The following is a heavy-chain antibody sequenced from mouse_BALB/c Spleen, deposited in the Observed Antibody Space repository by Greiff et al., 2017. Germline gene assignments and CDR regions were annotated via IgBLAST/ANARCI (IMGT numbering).Heavy chain of an antibody. Sequence: QVQLQQSGPGLVAPSQSLSITCTVSGFSLTGYGVNWVRQPPGKGLEWLGMIWGDGSTDYNSALKSRLSISKDNSKSQVFLKMNSLQTDDTARYYCAIWDSPYAMDYWGQGTSVTVSS. V-gene: IGHV2-6-7*01. D-gene: IGHD4-1*01. CDR3: AIWDSPYAMDY. CDR2: IWGDGST. CDR1: GFSLTGYG. J-gene: IGHJ4*01.